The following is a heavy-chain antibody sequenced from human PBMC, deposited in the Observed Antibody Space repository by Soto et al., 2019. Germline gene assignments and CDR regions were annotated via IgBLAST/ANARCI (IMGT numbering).Heavy chain of an antibody. D-gene: IGHD5-18*01. CDR2: IIPIFSIP. CDR1: GGTFSNYA. J-gene: IGHJ3*02. Sequence: QVQLVQSATEVKKPGSSVKVSCKVSGGTFSNYAISWVRQAPGQGLEWMGGIIPIFSIPNYAQKFQGRVTITADDSTSTVYMELSSLRSEDTAVYYCARDFPEDTAMITNPFDIWGQGTLVTVSS. CDR3: ARDFPEDTAMITNPFDI. V-gene: IGHV1-69*12.